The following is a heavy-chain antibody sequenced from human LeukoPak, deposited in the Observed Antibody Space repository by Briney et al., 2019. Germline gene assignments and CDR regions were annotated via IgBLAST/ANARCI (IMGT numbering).Heavy chain of an antibody. CDR1: GFTFDDYA. V-gene: IGHV3-9*01. CDR3: AKESTALGPPGSYHSDY. D-gene: IGHD5-18*01. Sequence: PGGSLRLSCAASGFTFDDYAMHWVRQAPGKGLEWVSGISWNSGSIGYADSVKGRFTISRDNAKSSLYLQMNSLRAEDTALYYCAKESTALGPPGSYHSDYWGQGTLVTVSS. J-gene: IGHJ4*02. CDR2: ISWNSGSI.